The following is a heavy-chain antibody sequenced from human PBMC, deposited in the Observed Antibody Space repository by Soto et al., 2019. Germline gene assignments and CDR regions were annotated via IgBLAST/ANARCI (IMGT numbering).Heavy chain of an antibody. J-gene: IGHJ3*01. CDR2: ISSSSSTI. V-gene: IGHV3-48*02. D-gene: IGHD6-25*01. CDR3: ARRVRLQAAFDV. Sequence: GGSLRLSCVASGFTFSSYSMNWVRQAPGKELEWVSYISSSSSTIYYADSVKGRFTISRDNAKNSLYPQMNSLRDEDTAVYYCARRVRLQAAFDVWGQGTMVTVSS. CDR1: GFTFSSYS.